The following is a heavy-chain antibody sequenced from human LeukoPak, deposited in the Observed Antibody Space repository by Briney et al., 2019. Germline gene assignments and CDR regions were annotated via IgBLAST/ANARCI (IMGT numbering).Heavy chain of an antibody. V-gene: IGHV4-39*02. Sequence: SETLSLTCTVSGGSISSSSYYWGWIRQPPGKGLEWIGSIYYSGSTYYNPSLKSRVTISVDTSKNQFSLKLSSVTAADTAVYYCARDYWFDPWGQGTLVTVSS. CDR2: IYYSGST. CDR1: GGSISSSSYY. J-gene: IGHJ5*02. CDR3: ARDYWFDP.